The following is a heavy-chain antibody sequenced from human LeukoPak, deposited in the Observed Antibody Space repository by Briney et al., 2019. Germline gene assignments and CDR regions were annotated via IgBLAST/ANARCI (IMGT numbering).Heavy chain of an antibody. CDR2: INCNSGDT. J-gene: IGHJ5*02. CDR3: ARDWVTVKTPWIDP. V-gene: IGHV1-2*02. CDR1: GYTFTGYY. D-gene: IGHD4-11*01. Sequence: ASVTVSCKASGYTFTGYYIHWVRQAPGQGLEWMGWINCNSGDTNYAQNFQGRVSMTRDTSISTAYMELSRLRFDDTAVYYCARDWVTVKTPWIDPWGQGTLITVSS.